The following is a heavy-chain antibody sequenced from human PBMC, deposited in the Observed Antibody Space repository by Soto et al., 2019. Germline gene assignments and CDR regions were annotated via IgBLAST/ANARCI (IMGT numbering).Heavy chain of an antibody. J-gene: IGHJ5*02. D-gene: IGHD3-9*01. CDR3: ARGQGRYFDWLLFPHNWFDP. CDR1: GGSFSGYY. CDR2: INHSGST. Sequence: SETLSLTCAVYGGSFSGYYWSWIRQPPGKGLEWIGEINHSGSTNYNPSLKSRVTISVDTSKNQFSLKLSSVTAADTAVYYCARGQGRYFDWLLFPHNWFDPWGQGTMVTV. V-gene: IGHV4-34*01.